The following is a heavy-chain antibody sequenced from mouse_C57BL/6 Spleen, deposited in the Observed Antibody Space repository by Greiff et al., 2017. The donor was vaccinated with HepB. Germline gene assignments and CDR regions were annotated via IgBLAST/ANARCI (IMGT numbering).Heavy chain of an antibody. J-gene: IGHJ2*01. Sequence: QVQLQQSGPELVKPGASVKISCKASGYAFSSSWMNWVKQRPGKGLEWIGRIYPGDGDTNYNGKFKGKATLTADKSSSTAYMQLSSLTSEDSAVYFCARSRDGYYGVFDYWGQGTTLTVSS. CDR1: GYAFSSSW. CDR3: ARSRDGYYGVFDY. D-gene: IGHD2-3*01. V-gene: IGHV1-82*01. CDR2: IYPGDGDT.